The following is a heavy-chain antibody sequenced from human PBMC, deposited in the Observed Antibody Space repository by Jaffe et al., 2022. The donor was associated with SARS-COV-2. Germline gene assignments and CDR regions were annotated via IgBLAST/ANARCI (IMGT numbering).Heavy chain of an antibody. V-gene: IGHV3-33*01. CDR2: IWDDGSNK. CDR1: GFTFRSYG. Sequence: QVQLVESGGGVVQPGRSLRLSCVVSGFTFRSYGMHWVRQAPGKGLEWVAVIWDDGSNKYYGDSVKGRFTISRDDSRNTLYLQMNSLRAEDTAMYYCVRHHSAMATGWFDPWGQGTLVTVSS. CDR3: VRHHSAMATGWFDP. J-gene: IGHJ5*02.